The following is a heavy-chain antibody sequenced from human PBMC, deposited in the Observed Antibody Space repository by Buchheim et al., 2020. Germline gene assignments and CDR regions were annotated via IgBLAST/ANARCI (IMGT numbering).Heavy chain of an antibody. CDR3: AREVVGLRLGELSLHINWFDP. CDR1: GGSVSSGSYY. D-gene: IGHD3-16*02. J-gene: IGHJ5*02. V-gene: IGHV4-61*01. Sequence: QVQLQESGPGLVKPSETLSLTCTVSGGSVSSGSYYWSWIRQPPGKGLEWIGYIYYSGSTNYNPSLKSRVTISVDKPKKQFSLKLSSVTAADTAVYYCAREVVGLRLGELSLHINWFDPWGQGTL. CDR2: IYYSGST.